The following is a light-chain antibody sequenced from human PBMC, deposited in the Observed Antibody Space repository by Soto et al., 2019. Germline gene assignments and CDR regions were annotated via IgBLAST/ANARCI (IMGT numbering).Light chain of an antibody. V-gene: IGKV1-39*01. CDR2: AAS. CDR1: QSISSY. CDR3: QQSYSTPQT. J-gene: IGKJ1*01. Sequence: DIPMTQSPSSLSASVGDRVTITCRASQSISSYLNWYQQKPGKAPKLLIYAASSLQSGVPSRFSGSGSGTDFTLTISSLQPEDFATYYCQQSYSTPQTFGQGTRWKSN.